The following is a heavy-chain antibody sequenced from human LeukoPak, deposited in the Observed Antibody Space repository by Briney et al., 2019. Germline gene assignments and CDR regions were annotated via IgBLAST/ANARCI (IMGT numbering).Heavy chain of an antibody. J-gene: IGHJ5*02. CDR3: ARDITVTTRGPFDP. D-gene: IGHD4-17*01. Sequence: GGSLRLSCAASGFTFSSYAMSWVRQAPGKGLEWVAVISYDGSNKYYADSVKGRFTISRDNSKNTLYLQMNSLRAEDTAVYYCARDITVTTRGPFDPWGQGTLVTVSS. CDR2: ISYDGSNK. CDR1: GFTFSSYA. V-gene: IGHV3-30-3*01.